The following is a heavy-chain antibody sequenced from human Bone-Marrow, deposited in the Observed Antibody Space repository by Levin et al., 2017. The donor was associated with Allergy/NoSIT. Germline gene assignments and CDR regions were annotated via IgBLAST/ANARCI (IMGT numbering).Heavy chain of an antibody. CDR1: GFSLYDYA. J-gene: IGHJ6*02. D-gene: IGHD3-3*01. Sequence: GGSLRLSCAASGFSLYDYAMHWVRQVPGKGLEWVSTLSWDSGRIEYADAVKGRFIISRDNVQNSLYLQMNSLRIEDTAVYYCAKGGGYKFWSTYSLCYGHGMDVWGQGTPVTVSS. CDR3: AKGGGYKFWSTYSLCYGHGMDV. V-gene: IGHV3-9*01. CDR2: LSWDSGRI.